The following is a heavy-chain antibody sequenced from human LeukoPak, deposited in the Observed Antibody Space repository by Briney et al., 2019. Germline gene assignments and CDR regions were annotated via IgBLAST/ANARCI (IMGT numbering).Heavy chain of an antibody. J-gene: IGHJ6*03. CDR1: GYTFTGYY. Sequence: ASVKVSCKASGYTFTGYYMHWVRQAPGQGLEWMGWINPNSGGTNYAQKLQGRVTMTTDTSTSTAYMELRSLRSDDTAVYYCARDRPPNYDSSGYPYYYYYYMDVWGKGTTVTISS. CDR3: ARDRPPNYDSSGYPYYYYYYMDV. CDR2: INPNSGGT. D-gene: IGHD3-22*01. V-gene: IGHV1-2*02.